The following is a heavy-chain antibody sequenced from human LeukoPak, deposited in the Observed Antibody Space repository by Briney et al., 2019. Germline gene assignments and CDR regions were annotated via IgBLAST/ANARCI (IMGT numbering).Heavy chain of an antibody. CDR2: TYYASRWYD. D-gene: IGHD3-10*01. Sequence: SQTLSLTCAISRDRVSSNRAAWNWLRQSPLSGLDWLGRTYYASRWYDNYAVCVKRRIRIKPDTSKNQFSLQLNSVTPEDTAVYYCARDVRFGELLGTDFAYWGQGTLVTVSS. CDR1: RDRVSSNRAA. J-gene: IGHJ4*02. V-gene: IGHV6-1*01. CDR3: ARDVRFGELLGTDFAY.